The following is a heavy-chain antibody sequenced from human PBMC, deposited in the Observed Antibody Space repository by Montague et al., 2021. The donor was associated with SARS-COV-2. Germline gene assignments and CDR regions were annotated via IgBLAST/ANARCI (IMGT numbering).Heavy chain of an antibody. Sequence: SETLSLTCTVSGGSISSYYCSWIWQRPPTGLEWIGNIYNNVGTNSNPSLNSRVTISLDKSKNQFSLELNSVTAADTAVYYCARGSYGPEGFDIWGQGTMVTVSS. CDR3: ARGSYGPEGFDI. J-gene: IGHJ3*02. V-gene: IGHV4-59*01. D-gene: IGHD5-18*01. CDR1: GGSISSYY. CDR2: IYNNVGT.